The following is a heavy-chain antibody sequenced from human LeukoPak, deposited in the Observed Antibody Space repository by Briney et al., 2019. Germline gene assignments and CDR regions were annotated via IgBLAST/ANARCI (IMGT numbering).Heavy chain of an antibody. J-gene: IGHJ4*02. Sequence: GGSLRLSCAASGFTFSSYSMNWVRQAPGKGLEWVSGITWSSGSIGYADSVKGRFTISRDNAKNSLYLQMNSLRAEDTALYYCAKDMSSGSYAVDYWGQGTLVTVSS. CDR3: AKDMSSGSYAVDY. CDR2: ITWSSGSI. D-gene: IGHD3-10*01. CDR1: GFTFSSYS. V-gene: IGHV3-9*01.